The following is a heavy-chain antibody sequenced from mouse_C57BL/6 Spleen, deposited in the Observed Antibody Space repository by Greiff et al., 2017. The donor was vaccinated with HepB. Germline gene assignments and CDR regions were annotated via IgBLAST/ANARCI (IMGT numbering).Heavy chain of an antibody. D-gene: IGHD2-5*01. CDR1: GYAFRSSW. J-gene: IGHJ3*01. V-gene: IGHV1-82*01. CDR2: IYPGDGDT. Sequence: QVQLQQSGPELVKPGASVKISCKASGYAFRSSWMNWVKQRPGKGLEWIGRIYPGDGDTNYNGKFKGKATLTADKSSSTAYMQLSSLTSEDSAVYFCASVYSNYVGFAYWGQGTLVTVSA. CDR3: ASVYSNYVGFAY.